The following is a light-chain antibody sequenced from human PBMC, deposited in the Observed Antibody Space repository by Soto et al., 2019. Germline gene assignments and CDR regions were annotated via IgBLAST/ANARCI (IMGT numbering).Light chain of an antibody. V-gene: IGKV3-15*01. CDR1: QSVGNN. Sequence: EIVMTQSPATLSVSPGERATLSCRASQSVGNNYLAWYQQKPGQAPRLLIYGTSTRATGIPARFSGSGSGTEFTLTISSLQSEDFAVYYCQQYNNWPPGLTFGGGTKVEI. CDR2: GTS. CDR3: QQYNNWPPGLT. J-gene: IGKJ4*01.